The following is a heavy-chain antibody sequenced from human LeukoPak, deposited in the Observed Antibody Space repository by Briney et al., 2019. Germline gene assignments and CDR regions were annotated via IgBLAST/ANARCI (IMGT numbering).Heavy chain of an antibody. CDR2: ISSSSSYI. Sequence: PGGSLRLSCAASGFTFSSYSMNWVCQAPGKGLEWVSSISSSSSYIYYADSVKGRFTISRDNAKNSLYLQMNSLRAEDTAVYYCARGSAVAGTYWGQGTLVTVSS. CDR1: GFTFSSYS. J-gene: IGHJ4*02. V-gene: IGHV3-21*01. D-gene: IGHD6-19*01. CDR3: ARGSAVAGTY.